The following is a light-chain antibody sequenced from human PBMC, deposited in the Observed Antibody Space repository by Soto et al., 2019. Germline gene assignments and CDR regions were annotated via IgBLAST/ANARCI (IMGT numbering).Light chain of an antibody. CDR2: AAS. J-gene: IGKJ2*01. CDR1: QSISSY. CDR3: HQSYSTPYT. V-gene: IGKV1-39*01. Sequence: DIQMTQSPSSLSASVGDRVTMTCRACQSISSYLNWYQQKPGKAPNLLIYAASSLRRGVPSRFSGSGSGTDFTLTISSLQPEDFATYYCHQSYSTPYTFGQGTKLEIK.